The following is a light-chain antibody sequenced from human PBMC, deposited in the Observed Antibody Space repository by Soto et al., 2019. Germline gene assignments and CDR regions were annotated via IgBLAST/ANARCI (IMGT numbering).Light chain of an antibody. CDR2: GAS. J-gene: IGKJ3*01. CDR3: QQYLSSPFT. CDR1: QSVTSSY. V-gene: IGKV3-20*01. Sequence: EIVLTQSPGTLSLSPGERATLSCRASQSVTSSYLAWHQQKPGQAPRLLIYGASSRATGAPDRFSGSGSGTDFTLTISRLEPEDFAVYYCQQYLSSPFTFGPGTKVHIK.